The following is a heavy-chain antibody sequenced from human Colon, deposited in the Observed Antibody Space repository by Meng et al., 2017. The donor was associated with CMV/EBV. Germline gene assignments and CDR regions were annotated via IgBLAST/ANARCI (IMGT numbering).Heavy chain of an antibody. Sequence: SETLSLTCTDSGGSVSSSDYYWSWIRQPPGKGLEWIGYIYYSGSTNYNPSLKSRVTISVDTSKNQFSLKLSSVTAADTAVYYCAREVWGSLCYFDYWGQGTLVTVSS. V-gene: IGHV4-61*08. CDR3: AREVWGSLCYFDY. D-gene: IGHD3-16*01. CDR1: GGSVSSSDYY. CDR2: IYYSGST. J-gene: IGHJ4*02.